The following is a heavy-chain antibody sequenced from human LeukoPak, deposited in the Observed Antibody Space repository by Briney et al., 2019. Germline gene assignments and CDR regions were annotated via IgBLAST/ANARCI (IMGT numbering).Heavy chain of an antibody. CDR2: IYDSGST. CDR3: ARHGAAMAGTGPLFDY. CDR1: GGSISSSSYS. J-gene: IGHJ4*02. D-gene: IGHD6-19*01. Sequence: PSETLSLTCTVSGGSISSSSYSWGWIRQPPGKGLEWIGTIYDSGSTFYNPSLKSRVSISVDTSKNQLSLKLSSVTAADTAVYYCARHGAAMAGTGPLFDYWGQGTLVTVYS. V-gene: IGHV4-39*01.